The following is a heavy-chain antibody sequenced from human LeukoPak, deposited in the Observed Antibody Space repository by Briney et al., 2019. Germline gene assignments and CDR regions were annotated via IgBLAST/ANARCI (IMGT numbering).Heavy chain of an antibody. V-gene: IGHV1-8*01. CDR2: MNPNSGNT. J-gene: IGHJ6*03. Sequence: GASVKVSCKASGYTFISYDINWVRPATGQGLEWMGWMNPNSGNTGYAQKFQGRVTMTRNTSISTAYMELSSLRSEHTAVYYCATDKVEGVMDVWGKGTTVTVSS. CDR3: ATDKVEGVMDV. CDR1: GYTFISYD.